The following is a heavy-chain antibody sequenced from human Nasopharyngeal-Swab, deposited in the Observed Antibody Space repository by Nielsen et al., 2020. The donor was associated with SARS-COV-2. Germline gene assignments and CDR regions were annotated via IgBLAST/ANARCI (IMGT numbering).Heavy chain of an antibody. D-gene: IGHD7-27*01. CDR3: AKGGTNWANFDY. Sequence: GGSLRLSCAASGFTFDDYAIHWVRQAPGKGLEWVSGISWNSVSIGYADSVKGRFTISRDNAKNSLYLQMNSLRAEDTALYYCAKGGTNWANFDYWGQGTLVTVSS. J-gene: IGHJ4*02. CDR2: ISWNSVSI. V-gene: IGHV3-9*01. CDR1: GFTFDDYA.